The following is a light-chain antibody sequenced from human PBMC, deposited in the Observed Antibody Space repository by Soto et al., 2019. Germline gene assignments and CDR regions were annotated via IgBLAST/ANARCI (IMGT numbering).Light chain of an antibody. J-gene: IGKJ1*01. V-gene: IGKV3-20*01. Sequence: EIVITQSPAPLSVSPGERATLSCRASQSVSSNLAWYQQKPGQAPRLLIYGASSRATGIPDRFSGSGSGTDFTLTISRLEPEDFAVYYCQQYGSSPWTFGQGTKVDIK. CDR3: QQYGSSPWT. CDR2: GAS. CDR1: QSVSSN.